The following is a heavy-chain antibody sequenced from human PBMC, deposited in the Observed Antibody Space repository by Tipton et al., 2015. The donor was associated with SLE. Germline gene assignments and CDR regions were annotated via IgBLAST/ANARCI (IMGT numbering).Heavy chain of an antibody. CDR3: ARCIVGANSYYYYMDV. D-gene: IGHD1-26*01. J-gene: IGHJ6*03. V-gene: IGHV4-59*08. CDR1: GGSISSHY. Sequence: TLSLTCTVSGGSISSHYWSWIRQPPGKGLEWIGYIYYSGSTYYNPSLKSRVTISVDTSKNQFSLKLSSVTAADTAVYYCARCIVGANSYYYYMDVWDKGTTVTVSS. CDR2: IYYSGST.